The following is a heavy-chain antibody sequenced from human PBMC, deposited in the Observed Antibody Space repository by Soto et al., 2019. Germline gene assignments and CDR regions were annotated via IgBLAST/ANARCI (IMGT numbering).Heavy chain of an antibody. J-gene: IGHJ6*02. CDR3: ARDRIAVAGTGDYYYYGMDV. CDR2: IYSGGST. D-gene: IGHD6-19*01. Sequence: GGSLRLSCAASGFTVSSNYMSWVRQAPGKGLEWVSVIYSGGSTYYADSVKGRFTISRDNSKNTLYLQMNSLRAEDTAVYYCARDRIAVAGTGDYYYYGMDVWGQGTTVTVSS. CDR1: GFTVSSNY. V-gene: IGHV3-53*01.